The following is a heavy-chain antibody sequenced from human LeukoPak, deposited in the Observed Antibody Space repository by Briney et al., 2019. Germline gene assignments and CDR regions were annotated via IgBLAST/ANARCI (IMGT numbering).Heavy chain of an antibody. J-gene: IGHJ6*03. V-gene: IGHV1-46*01. CDR1: GYTFTSYY. Sequence: GASVKVSCKASGYTFTSYYMHWVRQAPGQGLEWMGIIDPSGGSTSYAQKFQGRVNMTRDTSTSTVYMELSRLRSDDTAMYYCAKAGLGYSSSWDYYYYMDVWGKGTTVTVSS. CDR2: IDPSGGST. CDR3: AKAGLGYSSSWDYYYYMDV. D-gene: IGHD6-13*01.